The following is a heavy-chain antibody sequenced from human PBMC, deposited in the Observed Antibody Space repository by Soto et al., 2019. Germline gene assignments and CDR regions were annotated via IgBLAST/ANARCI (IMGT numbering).Heavy chain of an antibody. CDR2: VSWNSEIV. Sequence: PGGSLRLSCEASGFKFGDYAMHWVRQAPGKGLEWVSGVSWNSEIVGYADSVKGRFTISRDNAKNTLYLQMNALRVEDTGVYYCTRGPRPTSTGTGAFWGQGTLVTVSS. CDR3: TRGPRPTSTGTGAF. V-gene: IGHV3-9*01. J-gene: IGHJ4*02. CDR1: GFKFGDYA. D-gene: IGHD1-1*01.